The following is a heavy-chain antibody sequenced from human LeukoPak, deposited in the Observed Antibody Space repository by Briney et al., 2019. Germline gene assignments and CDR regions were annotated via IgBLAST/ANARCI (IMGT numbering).Heavy chain of an antibody. D-gene: IGHD6-13*01. Sequence: GGSLRLSCAASGFTFSSYWMHWVRQAPGKGLVWVSRINSDGSSTSYADSVKGRFTISRDNAKNTLYLQMNSLRAEDTAVYYCAKDRVAAAGTAGSYYYYMDVWGKGTTVTISS. V-gene: IGHV3-74*01. J-gene: IGHJ6*03. CDR1: GFTFSSYW. CDR2: INSDGSST. CDR3: AKDRVAAAGTAGSYYYYMDV.